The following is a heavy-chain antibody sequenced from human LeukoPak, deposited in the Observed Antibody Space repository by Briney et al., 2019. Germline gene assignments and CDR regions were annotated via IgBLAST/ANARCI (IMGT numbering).Heavy chain of an antibody. CDR2: IIPIFGTA. D-gene: IGHD3-22*01. V-gene: IGHV1-69*05. CDR1: GGTFSSYA. CDR3: ARTRGRYYDSSGYYPYYFDY. Sequence: ASVKVSCKAPGGTFSSYAISWVRQAPGQGLEWMGGIIPIFGTANYAQKFQGRVTITTDESTSTAYMELSSLRSEDTAVYYCARTRGRYYDSSGYYPYYFDYWGQGTLVTVSS. J-gene: IGHJ4*02.